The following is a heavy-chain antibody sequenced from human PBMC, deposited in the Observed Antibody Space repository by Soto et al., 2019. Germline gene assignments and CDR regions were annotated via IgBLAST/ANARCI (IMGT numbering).Heavy chain of an antibody. CDR3: AHAIVGALYNWFDP. CDR2: INPNSGGT. CDR1: GYTFTGYY. Sequence: ASVKVSCKASGYTFTGYYMHWVRQAPGQGLEWMGWINPNSGGTSYAQKFQGRVTMTRDTSISTAYTELSRLRSDDTAVYYCAHAIVGALYNWFDPWGQGTLVTVSS. D-gene: IGHD1-26*01. J-gene: IGHJ5*02. V-gene: IGHV1-2*02.